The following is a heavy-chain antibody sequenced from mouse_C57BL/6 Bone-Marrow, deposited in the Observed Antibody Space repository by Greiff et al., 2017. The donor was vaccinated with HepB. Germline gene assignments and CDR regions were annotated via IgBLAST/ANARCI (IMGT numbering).Heavy chain of an antibody. J-gene: IGHJ3*01. CDR1: GYTFTSYG. Sequence: VQLQQSGAELARPGASVKLSCKASGYTFTSYGISWVKQRTGQGLEWIGWFYPGSGSIKYNEKFKDKATLTAAKSSSTVYMELSRLTSEDSAVYFCARHEVRLGGGFAYWGQGTLVTVSA. CDR3: ARHEVRLGGGFAY. V-gene: IGHV1-62-2*01. D-gene: IGHD4-1*01. CDR2: FYPGSGSI.